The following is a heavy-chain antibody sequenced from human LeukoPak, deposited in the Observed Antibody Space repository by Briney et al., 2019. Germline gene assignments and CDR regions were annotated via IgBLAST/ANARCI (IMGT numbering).Heavy chain of an antibody. CDR1: GFTLSSFE. V-gene: IGHV3-48*03. CDR2: ISSSGRTI. J-gene: IGHJ4*02. Sequence: GGSLRLSCAASGFTLSSFEMNWVRQAPGKGLEWVSYISSSGRTIYYADSVKGRFTISRDNAKNSLYLQMNSLRAEDTAVYYCARGRGTSVYFDFWGQGTLVTVSS. D-gene: IGHD3-16*01. CDR3: ARGRGTSVYFDF.